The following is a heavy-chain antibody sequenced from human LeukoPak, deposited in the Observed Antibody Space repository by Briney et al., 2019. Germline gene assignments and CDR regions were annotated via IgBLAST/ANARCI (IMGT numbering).Heavy chain of an antibody. CDR3: ARLHWLLPTRAFDI. Sequence: GGSLRLSCAASGFTFSSYSMNWVRQAPGKGLEWVSSISSSSSYIYYADSVKGRFTISRDNAKNSLYLQMNSLRAEDTAVYYCARLHWLLPTRAFDIWGQGTMVTVSS. CDR2: ISSSSSYI. V-gene: IGHV3-21*01. J-gene: IGHJ3*02. D-gene: IGHD3-9*01. CDR1: GFTFSSYS.